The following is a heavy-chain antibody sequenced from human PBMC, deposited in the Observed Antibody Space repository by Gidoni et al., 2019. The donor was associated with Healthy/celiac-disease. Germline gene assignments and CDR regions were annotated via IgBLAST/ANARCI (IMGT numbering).Heavy chain of an antibody. CDR1: GYTFTSYY. CDR2: INPSGGST. D-gene: IGHD1-26*01. V-gene: IGHV1-46*01. J-gene: IGHJ4*02. Sequence: QVQLVQSGAEVKKPGASVKVSCKASGYTFTSYYMHWVRQAPGQGLEWMGIINPSGGSTSYAQKFQGRVTMTRDTSTSTVYMELSSLRSEDTAVYYCARDFPEASRPHSLVDYWGQGTLVTVSS. CDR3: ARDFPEASRPHSLVDY.